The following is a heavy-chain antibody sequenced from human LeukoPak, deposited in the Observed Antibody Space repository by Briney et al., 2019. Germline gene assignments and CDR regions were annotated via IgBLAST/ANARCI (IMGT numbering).Heavy chain of an antibody. CDR2: INHSGST. CDR3: ARGGYYGSGNDFRFDP. D-gene: IGHD3-10*01. CDR1: GGSISHYY. V-gene: IGHV4-34*01. Sequence: SETLSLTCAVYGGSISHYYWSWIRQSPGKGLECIGEINHSGSTNYNPSLKSRVTISVDTSKNQFSLKLSSVTAADTAIYYCARGGYYGSGNDFRFDPWGQGTLVTVSS. J-gene: IGHJ5*02.